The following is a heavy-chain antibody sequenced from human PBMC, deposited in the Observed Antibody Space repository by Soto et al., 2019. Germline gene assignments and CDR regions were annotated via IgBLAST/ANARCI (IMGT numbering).Heavy chain of an antibody. D-gene: IGHD2-15*01. J-gene: IGHJ3*02. CDR3: ARGGIGYCTGASCYYTAFDM. Sequence: GGSLRLSCAASGFTLSDYYMSWIRQAPGKGLEWVSYISSSGSTIYYADSLKGRFTISRDNAKNSLFLQMNSLRAEDTAVYYCARGGIGYCTGASCYYTAFDMWGQGTVVTVSS. CDR2: ISSSGSTI. V-gene: IGHV3-11*04. CDR1: GFTLSDYY.